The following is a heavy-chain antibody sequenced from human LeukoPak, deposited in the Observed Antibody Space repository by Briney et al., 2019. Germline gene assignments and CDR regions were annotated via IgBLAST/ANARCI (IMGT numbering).Heavy chain of an antibody. V-gene: IGHV1-2*02. CDR1: GYTFTGSY. D-gene: IGHD6-13*01. CDR3: ARDLGGVYSNSWFPFDY. J-gene: IGHJ4*02. Sequence: ASVKVSCKASGYTFTGSYLHWVRQAPGQGLEWVGWINPNSGATNYQQRFQGRVTMTRDTSITTAYMELSRLTSDDTAVYYCARDLGGVYSNSWFPFDYWGQGTLVTVSS. CDR2: INPNSGAT.